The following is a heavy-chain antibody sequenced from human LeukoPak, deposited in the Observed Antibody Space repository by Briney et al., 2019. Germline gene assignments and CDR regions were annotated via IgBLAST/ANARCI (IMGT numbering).Heavy chain of an antibody. CDR3: ARDMGAPDYGSYSVDY. CDR2: SSNSGCT. CDR1: GGSVSSGSHP. V-gene: IGHV4-61*01. Sequence: SETLSLTCTVSGGSVSSGSHPWSWIRQPPGKGLEWIGYSSNSGCTNCNPSLKSRVTISVDTSKNQFSLKLTSVTAADTAVYFCARDMGAPDYGSYSVDYWGQGTLVTVSS. D-gene: IGHD4-23*01. J-gene: IGHJ4*02.